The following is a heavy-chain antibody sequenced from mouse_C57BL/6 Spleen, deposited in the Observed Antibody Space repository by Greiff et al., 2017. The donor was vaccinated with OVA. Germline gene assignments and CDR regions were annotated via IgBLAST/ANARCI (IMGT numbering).Heavy chain of an antibody. D-gene: IGHD2-1*01. J-gene: IGHJ1*03. CDR2: IHPSDSDT. CDR1: GYTFTSYW. CDR3: AIEDGNYVDWYIDV. V-gene: IGHV1-74*01. Sequence: QVQLKQPGAELVKPGASVKVSCKASGYTFTSYWMHWVKQRPGQGLEWIGRIHPSDSDTNYNQKFKGKATLTVDKSSSTAYMQLSSLTSEDSAVYYGAIEDGNYVDWYIDVWGKGTTVTVSS.